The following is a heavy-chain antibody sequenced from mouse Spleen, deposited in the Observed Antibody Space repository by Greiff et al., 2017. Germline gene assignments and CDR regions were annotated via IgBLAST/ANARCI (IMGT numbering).Heavy chain of an antibody. Sequence: EVQLQQSGPVLVKPGASVKMSCKASGYTFTDYYMNWVKQSHGKSLEWIGVINPYNGGTSYNQKFKGKATLTVDKSSSTAYMELNSLTSEDSAVYYCARGGDMITDAMDYWGQGTSVTVSS. CDR3: ARGGDMITDAMDY. D-gene: IGHD2-4*01. CDR2: INPYNGGT. CDR1: GYTFTDYY. J-gene: IGHJ4*01. V-gene: IGHV1-19*01.